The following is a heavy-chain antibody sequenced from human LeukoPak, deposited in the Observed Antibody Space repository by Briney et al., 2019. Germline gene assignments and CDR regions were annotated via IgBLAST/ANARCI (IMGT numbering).Heavy chain of an antibody. J-gene: IGHJ4*02. CDR1: GGSFSGYY. Sequence: SETLSLTCVVYGGSFSGYYWSWIRQPPGKGLEWIGEINHSGSTNYNPSLKSRVTISVDTSKNQFSLKLSSVTAADTAVYYCARGHTYPAAGSMGYWGQGTLVTVSS. V-gene: IGHV4-34*01. CDR2: INHSGST. CDR3: ARGHTYPAAGSMGY. D-gene: IGHD6-13*01.